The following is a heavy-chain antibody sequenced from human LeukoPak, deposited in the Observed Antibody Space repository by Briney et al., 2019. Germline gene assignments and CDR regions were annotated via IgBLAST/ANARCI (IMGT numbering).Heavy chain of an antibody. CDR3: ARARDSSGYRTRYYYYYYMDV. Sequence: SETLSLTCTVSGGSISSSSYYWGWIRQPPGKGLEWIGSIYYSGSTYYNPSLKSRVTISVDTSKNQFSLKLSSVTAADTAVYYCARARDSSGYRTRYYYYYYMDVWGKGTTVTISS. V-gene: IGHV4-39*07. CDR2: IYYSGST. CDR1: GGSISSSSYY. D-gene: IGHD3-22*01. J-gene: IGHJ6*03.